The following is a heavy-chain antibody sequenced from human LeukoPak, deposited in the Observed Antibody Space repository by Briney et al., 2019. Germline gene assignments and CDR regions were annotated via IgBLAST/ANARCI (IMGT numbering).Heavy chain of an antibody. D-gene: IGHD5-12*01. CDR1: GYTFNNYG. CDR3: ARSGRGTYYYFDL. Sequence: ASVNVSCKASGYTFNNYGITWVRQAPGQGLEWMGWISGYNGNTNYAQKFLGRVSMTADTSTSTAYMELRSLTSDDTAVYYCARSGRGTYYYFDLWGQGTLVTVSS. V-gene: IGHV1-18*01. CDR2: ISGYNGNT. J-gene: IGHJ4*02.